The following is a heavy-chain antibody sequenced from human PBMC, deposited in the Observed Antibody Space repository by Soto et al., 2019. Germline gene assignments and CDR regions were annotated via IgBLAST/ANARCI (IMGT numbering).Heavy chain of an antibody. CDR3: ARVYYDILTGYYPVWLYYMDV. CDR1: GFTFSDYY. Sequence: QVQLVESGGGLVKPGGSLRLSCAASGFTFSDYYMSWIRQAPGKGLEWVSYISSSGSTIYYADSVKGRVTISRDNAKNPLYLQMNSLRAEDTAVHYCARVYYDILTGYYPVWLYYMDVWGKGTTVTVSS. D-gene: IGHD3-9*01. V-gene: IGHV3-11*01. J-gene: IGHJ6*03. CDR2: ISSSGSTI.